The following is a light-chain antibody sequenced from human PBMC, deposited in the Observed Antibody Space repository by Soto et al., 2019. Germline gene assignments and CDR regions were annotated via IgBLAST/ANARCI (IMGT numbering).Light chain of an antibody. CDR2: DVS. CDR1: NTDVGAYNY. CDR3: SSYTRSSTRI. J-gene: IGLJ2*01. V-gene: IGLV2-14*03. Sequence: QSALTQPASVSGSPGQSITISCTGTNTDVGAYNYVSWYQQYAGEAPHLIIYDVSFRPSGISSRFSGSKSGNTASLTISGLQPDDEADYYCSSYTRSSTRIFGGGTKLTVL.